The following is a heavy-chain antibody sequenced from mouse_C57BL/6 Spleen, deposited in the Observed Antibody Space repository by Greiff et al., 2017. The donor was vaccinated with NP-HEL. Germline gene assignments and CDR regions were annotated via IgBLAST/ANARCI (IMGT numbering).Heavy chain of an antibody. D-gene: IGHD2-5*01. J-gene: IGHJ3*01. Sequence: VQLKQSGPGLVKPSQSLSLTCSVTGYSITSGYYWNWIRQFPGNKLEWMGYISYDGSNNYNPSLKNRISITRDTSKNQFFLKLNSVTTEDTATYYCARGSSNPFAYWGQGTLVTVSA. CDR3: ARGSSNPFAY. CDR1: GYSITSGYY. CDR2: ISYDGSN. V-gene: IGHV3-6*01.